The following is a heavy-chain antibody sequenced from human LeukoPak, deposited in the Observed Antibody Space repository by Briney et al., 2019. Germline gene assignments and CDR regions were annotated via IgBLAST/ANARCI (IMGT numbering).Heavy chain of an antibody. J-gene: IGHJ4*02. CDR3: ARDLTDSSGLGY. V-gene: IGHV1-2*02. CDR1: GYSFTSHY. CDR2: ISPDSGRT. Sequence: ASVTVSFMASGYSFTSHYMHWVRQPPGQGLAWIGWISPDSGRTGFAQKFQGRVTMTRDTSISTAYMELSRLRSDDTAVYYCARDLTDSSGLGYWGQGTLVTVSS. D-gene: IGHD6-19*01.